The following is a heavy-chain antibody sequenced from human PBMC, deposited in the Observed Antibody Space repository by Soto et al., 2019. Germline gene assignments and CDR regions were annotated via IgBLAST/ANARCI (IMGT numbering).Heavy chain of an antibody. V-gene: IGHV4-39*01. J-gene: IGHJ6*02. CDR3: ARHGSGGSSWYFLQDHYYYYYGMDV. CDR1: GGSISSGGYY. CDR2: IYYSGST. Sequence: SETLSLTCTVSGGSISSGGYYWSWIRQHPGKGLEWIGYIYYSGSTYYNPSLKSRVTISVDTSKNQFSLKLSSVTAADTAVYYCARHGSGGSSWYFLQDHYYYYYGMDVWGQGTTVTVSS. D-gene: IGHD6-13*01.